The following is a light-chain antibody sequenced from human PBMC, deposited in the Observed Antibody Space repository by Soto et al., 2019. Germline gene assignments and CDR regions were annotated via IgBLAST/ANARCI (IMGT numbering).Light chain of an antibody. J-gene: IGLJ1*01. CDR2: EVS. CDR3: VSYTSSGTYV. V-gene: IGLV2-14*01. Sequence: QSALTQPASVSGSPGQSITISCTGTSSDVGNYKYVSWYQQHPGKAPKLMIYEVSNRPSGVSNRFSGSKSGNTASLTISGRQAEDETDYYCVSYTSSGTYVFGTGTNGTVL. CDR1: SSDVGNYKY.